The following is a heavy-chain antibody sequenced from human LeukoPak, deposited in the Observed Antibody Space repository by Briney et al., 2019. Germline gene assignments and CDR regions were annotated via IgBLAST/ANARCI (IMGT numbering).Heavy chain of an antibody. D-gene: IGHD4-23*01. V-gene: IGHV3-21*06. J-gene: IGHJ4*02. CDR2: ISSRSSYI. CDR3: AREGSNKVPDY. CDR1: GFTLSTST. Sequence: AGGSLRLSCAASGFTLSTSTMNWVRQAPGKGLEWVSSISSRSSYIYYADSLKGRFTISRDSAKNSLYLQMNSLRADDTAVYYCAREGSNKVPDYWGQGTLVTVSS.